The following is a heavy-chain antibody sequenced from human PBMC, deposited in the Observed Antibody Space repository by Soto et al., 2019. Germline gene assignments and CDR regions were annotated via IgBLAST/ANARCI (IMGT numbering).Heavy chain of an antibody. CDR1: GFSFSSYA. V-gene: IGHV3-23*01. D-gene: IGHD5-12*01. CDR2: ISGSVGST. J-gene: IGHJ4*02. Sequence: XVSLSLSFAASGFSFSSYAMSWVRQAPGKGLEWVSAISGSVGSTYYADSVKGRFTISRDNSKNTLYLQMNSLRAEDTAVYYCEQPVEMATLPFDYWGQRTLVTVSS. CDR3: EQPVEMATLPFDY.